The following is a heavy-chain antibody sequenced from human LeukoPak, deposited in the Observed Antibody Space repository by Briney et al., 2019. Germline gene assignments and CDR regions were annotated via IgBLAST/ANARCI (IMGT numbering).Heavy chain of an antibody. V-gene: IGHV3-30*04. D-gene: IGHD5-12*01. Sequence: GGSLRLSCAASGFTFSSYAMHWVRQAPGKGLEWVAVISYDGSNKYYADSVKGRFTISRDNAKNSLYLQMNSLRAEDTAVYYCAREGVIGYEYYYYYYYMDVWGKGTTVTISS. CDR1: GFTFSSYA. CDR3: AREGVIGYEYYYYYYYMDV. CDR2: ISYDGSNK. J-gene: IGHJ6*03.